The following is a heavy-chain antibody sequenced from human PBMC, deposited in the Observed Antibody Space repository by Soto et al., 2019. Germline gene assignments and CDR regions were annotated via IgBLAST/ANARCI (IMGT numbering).Heavy chain of an antibody. J-gene: IGHJ4*02. CDR1: GFTFSDYI. CDR2: ILHDGNDK. D-gene: IGHD3-10*01. Sequence: QVQLVESGGGVVQPGRSLRLSCAASGFTFSDYIMHWVRQAPGKGLEWVAMILHDGNDKYYADSVRGRFTISRDNSKNTLYLQMNSLRPEDTAIYYCARDDEDGSYCDLGYWGQGTLVTVSS. V-gene: IGHV3-30-3*01. CDR3: ARDDEDGSYCDLGY.